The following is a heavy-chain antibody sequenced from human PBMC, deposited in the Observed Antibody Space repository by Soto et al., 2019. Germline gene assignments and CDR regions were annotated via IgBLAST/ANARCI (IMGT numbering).Heavy chain of an antibody. D-gene: IGHD3-16*01. V-gene: IGHV6-1*01. CDR1: GDSVSDNSAA. J-gene: IGHJ4*02. CDR3: AREGPDYVRSDSYLDE. CDR2: TYYRSKWYN. Sequence: SQTLSLTCAISGDSVSDNSAALNWIRQSPSRGLEWRGRTYYRSKWYNDYAVSVKSRITVTPDTSKNQFSLHLNSVTPEDTAVYYCAREGPDYVRSDSYLDEWGQGALVTFS.